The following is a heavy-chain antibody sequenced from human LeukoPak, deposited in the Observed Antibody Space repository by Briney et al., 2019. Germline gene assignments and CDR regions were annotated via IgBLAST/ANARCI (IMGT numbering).Heavy chain of an antibody. CDR3: AREDIYGYSEDY. Sequence: PGVSLTLSCAASGFTFSSYSMNWVRQAPGKGLEWVSSISGTSSYIYYADSVKGRFTISRDNAKNSLYLQMNSLRAEDTAVYYCAREDIYGYSEDYWGQGTLVTVSS. CDR1: GFTFSSYS. D-gene: IGHD5-18*01. CDR2: ISGTSSYI. V-gene: IGHV3-21*01. J-gene: IGHJ4*02.